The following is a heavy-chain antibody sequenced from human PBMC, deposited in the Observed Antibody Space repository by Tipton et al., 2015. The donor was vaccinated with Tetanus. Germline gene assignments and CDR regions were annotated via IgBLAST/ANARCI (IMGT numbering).Heavy chain of an antibody. CDR3: AKDMGRYGSSWQNWFDP. D-gene: IGHD6-13*01. CDR2: ISYDGSNK. J-gene: IGHJ5*02. Sequence: SLRLSCAASGFTFSSYGMHWVRQAPGKGLEWVAVISYDGSNKYYADSVKGRFTISRDNSKNTLYLQMNSLRAEDTAVYYCAKDMGRYGSSWQNWFDPWGQGTLVTVSS. CDR1: GFTFSSYG. V-gene: IGHV3-30*18.